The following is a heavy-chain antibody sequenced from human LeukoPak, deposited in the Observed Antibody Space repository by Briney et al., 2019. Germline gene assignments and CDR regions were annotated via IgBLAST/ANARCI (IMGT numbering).Heavy chain of an antibody. V-gene: IGHV3-20*01. CDR1: GFTFDDCG. CDR3: ARVINFPRHCSGGSCYGGYYGMDV. CDR2: IIWNGGST. J-gene: IGHJ6*02. D-gene: IGHD2-15*01. Sequence: GGSLRLSCAASGFTFDDCGMSWVRHAPGKGLEWVSGIIWNGGSTDYADSAKGRFAISRDNAKHSLYLQMDSLRAEDTALYHCARVINFPRHCSGGSCYGGYYGMDVWGQGTTVTVSS.